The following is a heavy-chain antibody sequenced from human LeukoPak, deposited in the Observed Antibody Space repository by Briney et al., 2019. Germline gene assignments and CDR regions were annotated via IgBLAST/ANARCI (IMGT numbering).Heavy chain of an antibody. CDR3: ARVYGSGTYYDY. D-gene: IGHD3-10*01. CDR2: INPNSGGT. CDR1: GYTFTGYY. Sequence: ASVKVSCKASGYTFTGYYMHWVRQAPGQGLEWMGWINPNSGGTNYAQKFQGRVTMTRDTSISTAYMELGRLRSDDTAVYYCARVYGSGTYYDYWGQGTLVTVSS. J-gene: IGHJ4*02. V-gene: IGHV1-2*02.